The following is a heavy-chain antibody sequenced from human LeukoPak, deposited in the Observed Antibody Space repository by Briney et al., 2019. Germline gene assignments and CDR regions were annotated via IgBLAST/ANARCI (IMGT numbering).Heavy chain of an antibody. Sequence: ASVKVSCKASGYTFTSYYMHWVRQAPGQGLEWMGWINPNSGGTNYAQKFQGWVTMTRDTSISTAYMELSRLRSDDTAVYYCAKSGYRFFMVETANAFDIWGQGTMVTVSS. J-gene: IGHJ3*02. CDR3: AKSGYRFFMVETANAFDI. D-gene: IGHD5-12*01. CDR1: GYTFTSYY. V-gene: IGHV1-2*04. CDR2: INPNSGGT.